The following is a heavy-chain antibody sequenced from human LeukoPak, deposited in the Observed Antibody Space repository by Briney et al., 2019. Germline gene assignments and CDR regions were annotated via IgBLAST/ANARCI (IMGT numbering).Heavy chain of an antibody. Sequence: SETLSLTCAVYGGSFSGYYWSWIRQPPGKGLEWIGEINHSGSTNYNPSLKSRVTISVDTSKNQFSLKLSSVTAAGTAVYYCARRYYDSSGYSSYFDYWGQGTLVTVPS. J-gene: IGHJ4*02. CDR1: GGSFSGYY. CDR3: ARRYYDSSGYSSYFDY. V-gene: IGHV4-34*01. CDR2: INHSGST. D-gene: IGHD3-22*01.